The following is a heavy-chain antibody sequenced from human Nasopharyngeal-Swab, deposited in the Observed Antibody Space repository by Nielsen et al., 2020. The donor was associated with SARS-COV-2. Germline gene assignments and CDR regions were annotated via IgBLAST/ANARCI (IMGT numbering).Heavy chain of an antibody. CDR3: ARDGATIYGMDV. Sequence: GESLKISCAASGFNFSSYSMNWVRQAPGKGLEWVSSLSSSSYIYYADSVKGRFTISRDNAKNSLYLKMNSLRAEDTAVYYCARDGATIYGMDVWGQGTTVTVSS. D-gene: IGHD5-12*01. CDR2: LSSSSYI. J-gene: IGHJ6*02. CDR1: GFNFSSYS. V-gene: IGHV3-21*01.